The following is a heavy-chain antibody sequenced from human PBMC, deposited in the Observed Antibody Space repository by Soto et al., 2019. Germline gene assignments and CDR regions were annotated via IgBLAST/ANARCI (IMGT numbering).Heavy chain of an antibody. CDR2: MNPNSGNT. V-gene: IGHV1-8*01. CDR3: ARRLAAAGTQGY. Sequence: GASVKVSCKASGYTFTSYDINWVRQATGQGLEWMGWMNPNSGNTGYAQKFQGRVTMTRNTSISTAYMELSSLRSEDTAVYYCARRLAAAGTQGYWGQGTLVTVSS. D-gene: IGHD6-13*01. CDR1: GYTFTSYD. J-gene: IGHJ4*02.